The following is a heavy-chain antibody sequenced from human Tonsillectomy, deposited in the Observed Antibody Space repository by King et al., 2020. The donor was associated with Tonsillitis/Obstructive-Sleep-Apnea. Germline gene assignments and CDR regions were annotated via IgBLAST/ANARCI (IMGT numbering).Heavy chain of an antibody. J-gene: IGHJ4*02. CDR2: IDEDGSDE. V-gene: IGHV3-7*01. Sequence: EVQLVESGGDLAHPGGSLRLSCAASGFTFRTYWMSWVRQSPGKGLEWVANIDEDGSDEYYVDSVRGRFTISRDNAKKSVYLKMNTLGAEDTAVYYCARAGDVGTVDYWGQGVLVIVSS. CDR3: ARAGDVGTVDY. D-gene: IGHD1-14*01. CDR1: GFTFRTYW.